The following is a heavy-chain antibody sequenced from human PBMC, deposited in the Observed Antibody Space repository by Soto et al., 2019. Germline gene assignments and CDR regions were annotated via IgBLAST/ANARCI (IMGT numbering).Heavy chain of an antibody. CDR1: GGSISSGDYY. D-gene: IGHD5-18*01. Sequence: PSETLSLTRTVYGGSISSGDYYWSWFRQPPGKRLEWIGYIYYSESTYYNPSLKRRVTKSVDPSKNQYSLKQSSVTAADRVVYNCARDGTAVAACYYGKDVWGQGTTVTVFS. V-gene: IGHV4-30-4*02. J-gene: IGHJ6*02. CDR3: ARDGTAVAACYYGKDV. CDR2: IYYSEST.